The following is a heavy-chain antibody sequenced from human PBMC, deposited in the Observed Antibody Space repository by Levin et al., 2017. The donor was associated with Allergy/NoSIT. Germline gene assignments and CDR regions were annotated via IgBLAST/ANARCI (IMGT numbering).Heavy chain of an antibody. J-gene: IGHJ4*02. CDR3: ARDDGGYSLGC. D-gene: IGHD5-18*01. CDR1: GFTFSGYT. Sequence: ASVKVSCAASGFTFSGYTMNWVRQAPGKGLEWVSYISSSSSTIYYADSVKGRFTISRDNAKNSLYLQMNSLRVEDTAVYYCARDDGGYSLGCWGQGTLVTVSS. V-gene: IGHV3-48*01. CDR2: ISSSSSTI.